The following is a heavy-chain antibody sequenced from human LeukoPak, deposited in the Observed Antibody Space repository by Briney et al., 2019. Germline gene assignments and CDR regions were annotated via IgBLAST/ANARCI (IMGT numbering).Heavy chain of an antibody. CDR3: ARNGDPGPYYFDF. V-gene: IGHV1-18*01. D-gene: IGHD2-21*02. J-gene: IGHJ4*02. CDR1: GYXFTDFA. CDR2: ISVYNGHT. Sequence: GASVKVSCKASGYXFTDFAMSWVRQAPGQGLKWMGKISVYNGHTNSVQKFQGRVTMTRDTSTSTAYMELMSLRPDDTAVYFCARNGDPGPYYFDFWGQGTLVTVSS.